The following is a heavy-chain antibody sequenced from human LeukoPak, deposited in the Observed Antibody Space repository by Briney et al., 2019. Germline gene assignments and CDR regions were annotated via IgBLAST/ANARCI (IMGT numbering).Heavy chain of an antibody. Sequence: SETLSLTCTVSGGSISSGGYYWSWIRQHPGKGLEWIGYTYYSGSTYYNPSLKSRVTISVDTSKNQFSLKPSSVTAADTAVYYCAREDRGPGAFDIWGQGTMVTVSS. D-gene: IGHD1-26*01. CDR1: GGSISSGGYY. V-gene: IGHV4-31*03. J-gene: IGHJ3*02. CDR3: AREDRGPGAFDI. CDR2: TYYSGST.